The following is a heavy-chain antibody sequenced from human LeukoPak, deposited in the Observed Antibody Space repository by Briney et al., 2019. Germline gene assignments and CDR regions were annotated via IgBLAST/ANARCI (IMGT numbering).Heavy chain of an antibody. CDR2: INTNTGNP. J-gene: IGHJ4*02. CDR1: GYTFTSYA. V-gene: IGHV7-4-1*02. D-gene: IGHD1-26*01. Sequence: ASVKASCKASGYTFTSYAVNWVRQAPGQGLEWMGWINTNTGNPTYAQGFTGRFVFSLDTSVSTAYLQISSLKAEDTAVYYCAREGWELLNSGVDYWGQGTLVTVSS. CDR3: AREGWELLNSGVDY.